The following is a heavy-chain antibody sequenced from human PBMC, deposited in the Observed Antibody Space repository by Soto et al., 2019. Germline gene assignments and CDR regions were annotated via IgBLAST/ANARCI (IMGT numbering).Heavy chain of an antibody. J-gene: IGHJ4*02. CDR2: IYPGDSDT. V-gene: IGHV5-51*01. CDR1: GYTFTNFW. CDR3: ARIWQMATVAACDY. Sequence: GESLKISCRVSGYTFTNFWIGWVRQMPGKGLEWMGIIYPGDSDTRYSPSFQGQVTISVDKSISTAYLQWSGLKASDTAMYYCARIWQMATVAACDYWGQETRVTVSS. D-gene: IGHD6-13*01.